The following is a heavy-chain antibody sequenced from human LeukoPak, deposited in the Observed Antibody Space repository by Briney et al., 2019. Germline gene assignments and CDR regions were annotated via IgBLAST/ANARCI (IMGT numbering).Heavy chain of an antibody. D-gene: IGHD3-22*01. V-gene: IGHV3-23*01. Sequence: GESLRLSCAASGFTFSSYAMSWVRQAPGQGLEWVSAISGSGGSTYYADSVKGRFTISRDNSKNTLYLQMNSLRAEDTAVYYCAKGPDYYDSSGYPDWGQGTLVTVSS. CDR1: GFTFSSYA. J-gene: IGHJ4*02. CDR2: ISGSGGST. CDR3: AKGPDYYDSSGYPD.